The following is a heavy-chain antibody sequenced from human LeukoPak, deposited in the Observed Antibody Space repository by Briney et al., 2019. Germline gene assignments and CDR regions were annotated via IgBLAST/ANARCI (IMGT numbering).Heavy chain of an antibody. CDR2: IYYSGST. V-gene: IGHV4-30-4*08. Sequence: SETLSLTCTVSGGSISSGDYCWSWIRQPPGKGLEWIGYIYYSGSTYYNPSLKSRVTISVDTSKNQFSLKLSSVTAADTAVYYCARAGNYCGGDRYSPPPDYWGQGTLVTVSS. CDR1: GGSISSGDYC. J-gene: IGHJ4*02. CDR3: ARAGNYCGGDRYSPPPDY. D-gene: IGHD2-21*01.